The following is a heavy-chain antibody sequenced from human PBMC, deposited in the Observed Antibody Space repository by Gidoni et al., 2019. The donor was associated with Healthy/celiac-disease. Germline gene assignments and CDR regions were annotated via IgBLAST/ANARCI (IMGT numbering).Heavy chain of an antibody. D-gene: IGHD1-26*01. CDR1: GFTFSSYS. Sequence: EVQLVESGGGLVQPGGSLRLSCAASGFTFSSYSMNWVRQAPGKGLEWVSYISSSSSTIYYADSVKGRFTISRDNAKNSLYLQMNSLRAEDTAVYYCARDRGSYPDGAFDIWGQGTMVTVSS. V-gene: IGHV3-48*01. CDR2: ISSSSSTI. CDR3: ARDRGSYPDGAFDI. J-gene: IGHJ3*02.